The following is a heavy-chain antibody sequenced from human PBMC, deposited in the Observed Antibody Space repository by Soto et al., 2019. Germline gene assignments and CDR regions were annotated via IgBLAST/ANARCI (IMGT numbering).Heavy chain of an antibody. Sequence: EVQLVESGGGLVQLGGSLRLSCAASGFTFSTYWMHWVRQAPGKGPVWVSRIKSDGSGTYYADSVEGRFTISRDNAQNTLYLQMNSLRVEDTAVYYCARGDGDHYAGNGYLGRHWGQGTLVTVSS. CDR3: ARGDGDHYAGNGYLGRH. V-gene: IGHV3-74*01. CDR2: IKSDGSGT. CDR1: GFTFSTYW. J-gene: IGHJ4*02. D-gene: IGHD5-18*01.